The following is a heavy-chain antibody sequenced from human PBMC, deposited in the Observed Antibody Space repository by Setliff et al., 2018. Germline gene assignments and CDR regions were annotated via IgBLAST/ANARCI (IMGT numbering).Heavy chain of an antibody. CDR2: INYSGST. V-gene: IGHV4-39*01. Sequence: SETLSLTCTVSGGSISSSRYYWGWIRQPPGKGLEWIGSINYSGSTYYNPSLKSRVTISVETFKNQFSLKLSSVTAADTAVYYCARAAGYSSSWYHYYYGMDVWGQGTTVTVSS. D-gene: IGHD6-13*01. CDR1: GGSISSSRYY. J-gene: IGHJ6*02. CDR3: ARAAGYSSSWYHYYYGMDV.